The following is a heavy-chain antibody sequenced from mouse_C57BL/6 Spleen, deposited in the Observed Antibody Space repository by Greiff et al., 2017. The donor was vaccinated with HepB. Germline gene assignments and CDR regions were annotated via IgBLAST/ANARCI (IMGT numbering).Heavy chain of an antibody. V-gene: IGHV1-80*01. CDR3: ARSDYSHDVAWFAY. CDR2: IYPGDGDT. J-gene: IGHJ3*01. D-gene: IGHD1-1*02. Sequence: VQLQESGAELVKPGASVKISCKASGYAFSSYWMNWVKQRPGKGLEWIGQIYPGDGDTNYNGKFKGKATLTADKSSSTAYMQLSSLTSEDSAVYFCARSDYSHDVAWFAYWGQGTLVTVSA. CDR1: GYAFSSYW.